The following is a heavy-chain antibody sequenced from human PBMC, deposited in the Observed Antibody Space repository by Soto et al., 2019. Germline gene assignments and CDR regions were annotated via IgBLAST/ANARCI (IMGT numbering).Heavy chain of an antibody. V-gene: IGHV1-18*01. CDR1: GYKSINFY. CDR2: MSVYDGNT. CDR3: ARVEYGDFVDIDV. Sequence: QVHLVQSGAEVKKPGASLKVSCKASGYKSINFYLAWVRQAPGQGLEWMGLMSVYDGNTDYGQKFQERVVMTTDTATTTAFMELGRLRSDDSAVYYCARVEYGDFVDIDVWGQGTQVTVSS. J-gene: IGHJ4*02. D-gene: IGHD2-21*02.